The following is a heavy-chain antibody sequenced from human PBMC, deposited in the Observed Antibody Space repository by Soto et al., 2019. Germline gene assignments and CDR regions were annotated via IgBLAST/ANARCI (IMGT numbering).Heavy chain of an antibody. D-gene: IGHD5-18*01. Sequence: GGSLRLSCAASGFTFSSSAMHWVRQAPGKRLEWVALISYDGSNKYYADSVKGRFTISRDNSKNTLYLQMNSLRAEDTAVYYCARDPLWGTAMVLWYFDLWGRGTLVTVSS. J-gene: IGHJ2*01. V-gene: IGHV3-30-3*01. CDR3: ARDPLWGTAMVLWYFDL. CDR2: ISYDGSNK. CDR1: GFTFSSSA.